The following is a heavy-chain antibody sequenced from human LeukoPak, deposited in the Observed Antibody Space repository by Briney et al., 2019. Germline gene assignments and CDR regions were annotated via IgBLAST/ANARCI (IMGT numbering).Heavy chain of an antibody. CDR2: INHSGST. D-gene: IGHD2-2*01. J-gene: IGHJ4*02. Sequence: PSETLSLTCAVYGGSFSGYYWSWIRQPPGKGLEWIGEINHSGSTNYNPSLKSRVTISVDTSKNQFSLKLSSVTAADTAVYYYARGRGIVVVPAASYFDYWGQGTLVTVSS. CDR1: GGSFSGYY. V-gene: IGHV4-34*01. CDR3: ARGRGIVVVPAASYFDY.